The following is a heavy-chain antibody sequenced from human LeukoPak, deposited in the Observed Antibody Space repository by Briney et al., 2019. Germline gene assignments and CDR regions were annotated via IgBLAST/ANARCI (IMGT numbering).Heavy chain of an antibody. CDR1: GFTFSSYG. CDR2: IWYDGSNK. CDR3: ARDLDSGVVPTYDY. D-gene: IGHD3-3*01. J-gene: IGHJ4*02. Sequence: GRSLRLSCAASGFTFSSYGMHWVRQAPGKGLEGVAVIWYDGSNKYYADSVKGRFTISRDNSKNTLYLQMNSLRAEDTAVYYCARDLDSGVVPTYDYWGQGTLVTVSS. V-gene: IGHV3-33*01.